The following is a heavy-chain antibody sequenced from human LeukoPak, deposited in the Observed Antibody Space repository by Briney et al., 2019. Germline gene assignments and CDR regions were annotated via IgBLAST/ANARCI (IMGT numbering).Heavy chain of an antibody. CDR3: ARDRTYYDSTGYYFDF. D-gene: IGHD3-22*01. CDR2: ISGSGST. J-gene: IGHJ4*02. CDR1: GDSISSYY. V-gene: IGHV4-4*07. Sequence: PSETLSLTCTDSGDSISSYYWSWIRQPAGKGLEWIARISGSGSTNYNPSLKSRVTLSVDTSKNQFSLKLSSVTAADTAVYYCARDRTYYDSTGYYFDFWGQGTLVTVSS.